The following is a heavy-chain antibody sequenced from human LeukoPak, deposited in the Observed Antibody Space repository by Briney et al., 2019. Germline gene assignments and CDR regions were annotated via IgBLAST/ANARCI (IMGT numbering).Heavy chain of an antibody. D-gene: IGHD6-19*01. Sequence: PETLSLTCTVSGGSISSYYWSWIRQPPGKGLEWIGYIYYSGSTNYNPSLKSRVTISVDTSKNQFSLKLSSVTAADTAVYYCARDRNGWDSFDYWGQGTLVTVSS. CDR1: GGSISSYY. CDR3: ARDRNGWDSFDY. CDR2: IYYSGST. V-gene: IGHV4-59*01. J-gene: IGHJ4*02.